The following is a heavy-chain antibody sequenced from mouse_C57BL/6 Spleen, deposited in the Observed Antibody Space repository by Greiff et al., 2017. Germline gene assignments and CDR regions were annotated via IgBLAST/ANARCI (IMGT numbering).Heavy chain of an antibody. CDR1: GYTFTSYW. CDR2: IYPGSGST. CDR3: ARGEDYSNSFAD. V-gene: IGHV1-55*01. Sequence: QVQLQQPGAELVKPGASVKMSCKASGYTFTSYWITWVKQRPGQGLAWIGDIYPGSGSTNYNEKFKSKATLTVDTSSSTAYMQLSSLTSEDSAVYYCARGEDYSNSFADWGQGTLVTVSA. J-gene: IGHJ3*01. D-gene: IGHD2-5*01.